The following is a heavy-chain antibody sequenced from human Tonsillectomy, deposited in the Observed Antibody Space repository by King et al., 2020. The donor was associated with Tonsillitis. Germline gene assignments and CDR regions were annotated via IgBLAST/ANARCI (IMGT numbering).Heavy chain of an antibody. CDR1: GGTFSSYG. V-gene: IGHV1-69*04. CDR3: AREGPGIAAALDY. CDR2: IIPIFGMA. D-gene: IGHD6-13*01. Sequence: QLVQSGAEVKKPGSSVKVSCKASGGTFSSYGISWVRQAPGQGLEWMGRIIPIFGMANYAQKFQGRVTVTADQSTSTAYMELSSLRSEDTAMYYCAREGPGIAAALDYGGQGTLVTVPS. J-gene: IGHJ4*02.